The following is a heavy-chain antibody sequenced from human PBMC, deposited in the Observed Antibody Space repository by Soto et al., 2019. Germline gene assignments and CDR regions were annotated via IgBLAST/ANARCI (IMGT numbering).Heavy chain of an antibody. CDR1: GGTFSSYP. Sequence: ASVKVSCKASGGTFSSYPISWVRQAPGQGLEWMGRIIPILGIANYAQKFQGRVTITADKSTSTAYMELSSLSSEDTAVYYCASFIFNLGDPVVRGVIDYWGQGTLVTVSS. V-gene: IGHV1-69*02. J-gene: IGHJ4*02. D-gene: IGHD3-10*01. CDR3: ASFIFNLGDPVVRGVIDY. CDR2: IIPILGIA.